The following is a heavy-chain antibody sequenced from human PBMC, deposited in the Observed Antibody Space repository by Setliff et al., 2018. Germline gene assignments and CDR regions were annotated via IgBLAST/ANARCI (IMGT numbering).Heavy chain of an antibody. CDR2: ISAYNGNT. Sequence: GASVKVSCKASGYTFTSYGISWVRQAPGQGLEWMGWISAYNGNTNYAQKLQGRVTMTRDTAISTAYMELSRRTSDDTAVYYCARAEYTSSSLYYYMDVWGKGTTVTVS. D-gene: IGHD6-6*01. CDR3: ARAEYTSSSLYYYMDV. CDR1: GYTFTSYG. J-gene: IGHJ6*03. V-gene: IGHV1-18*01.